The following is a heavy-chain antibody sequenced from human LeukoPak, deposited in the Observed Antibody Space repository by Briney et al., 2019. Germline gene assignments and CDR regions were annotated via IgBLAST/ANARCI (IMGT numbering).Heavy chain of an antibody. CDR1: GFTFSSYA. D-gene: IGHD3-22*01. J-gene: IGHJ4*02. Sequence: GGSLRLSCAASGFTFSSYAMSWVRQAPGKGLEWVSAISGSGGSTYYADSVKGRFTISRDNSKNTLYLQMNSLRAEDTAVYYCAKGGTYYYGSSGYIGHYWGQGTLVTVSS. CDR2: ISGSGGST. V-gene: IGHV3-23*01. CDR3: AKGGTYYYGSSGYIGHY.